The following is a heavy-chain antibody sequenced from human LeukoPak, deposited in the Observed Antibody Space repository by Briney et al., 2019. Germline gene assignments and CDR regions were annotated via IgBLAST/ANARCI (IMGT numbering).Heavy chain of an antibody. D-gene: IGHD2-15*01. CDR3: ARIVAASHYYYYYGMDV. CDR1: GGSISSYY. V-gene: IGHV4-59*01. CDR2: IYYSGST. J-gene: IGHJ6*02. Sequence: SETLSLTCTVSGGSISSYYWSWIRQPPGKGLEWIGYIYYSGSTNYNPSLRSRVTISVDTSKNQFSLKLSSVTAADTAVYYCARIVAASHYYYYYGMDVWGQGTTVTVSS.